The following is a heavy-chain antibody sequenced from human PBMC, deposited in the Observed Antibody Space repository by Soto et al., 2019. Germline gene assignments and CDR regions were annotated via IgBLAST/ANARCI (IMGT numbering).Heavy chain of an antibody. Sequence: QVQLVQSGAEVKKPGASVKVSCKASGYTFTSYGISWVRQAPGQGLEWMGWISAYNGNTNYAQKLQGRVTMTTDTAKSTAYMELRRLRSDDTAVYYCARDRIEWVVVVVAATWSDYGMDVWGQGTTVTVSS. D-gene: IGHD2-15*01. J-gene: IGHJ6*02. CDR3: ARDRIEWVVVVVAATWSDYGMDV. CDR2: ISAYNGNT. V-gene: IGHV1-18*01. CDR1: GYTFTSYG.